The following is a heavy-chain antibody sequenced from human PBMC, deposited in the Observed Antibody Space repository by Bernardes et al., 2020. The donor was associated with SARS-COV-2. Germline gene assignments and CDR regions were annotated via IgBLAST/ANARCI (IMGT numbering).Heavy chain of an antibody. CDR2: ISNSGTVV. D-gene: IGHD2-2*01. CDR1: GFTFSTYA. J-gene: IGHJ4*02. V-gene: IGHV3-23*01. Sequence: GGSLRLSCAASGFTFSTYAMSWVRQAPGKGLEWVSSISNSGTVVFYVDSVKGRFTMSRDNSKNTVFLQMKSLRAEDSAVYYCARGALSTRHYYWGQGTLVTVSS. CDR3: ARGALSTRHYY.